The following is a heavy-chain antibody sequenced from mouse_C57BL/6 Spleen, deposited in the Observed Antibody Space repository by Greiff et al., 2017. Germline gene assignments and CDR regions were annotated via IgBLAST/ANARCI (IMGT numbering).Heavy chain of an antibody. V-gene: IGHV2-5*01. CDR1: GFSLTSYG. J-gene: IGHJ4*01. CDR2: IWSGGST. CDR3: AKNEVTSLYYAMDY. D-gene: IGHD2-2*01. Sequence: QVQLKESGPGLVQPSQSLSITCTASGFSLTSYGVHWVRQSPGKGLEWLGVIWSGGSTDYNAAFMSRLSITKDNSKSQVFFKMNSLQADDTAIYYCAKNEVTSLYYAMDYWGQGTSVTVSS.